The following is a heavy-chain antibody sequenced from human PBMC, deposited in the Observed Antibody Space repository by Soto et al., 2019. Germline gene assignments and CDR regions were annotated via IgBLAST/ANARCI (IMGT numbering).Heavy chain of an antibody. J-gene: IGHJ3*02. CDR1: GLTFSSYA. Sequence: EVQLLESGGGLVQPGGSLRLSCAASGLTFSSYAMSWVRQAPGKGLEGVSAISGSGGSTYYADSVKGRFTISRDNSKNLRYLQMNSLRADDTAVYFCARRRGPLLKDAFDIWGQGTMVTVSS. CDR3: ARRRGPLLKDAFDI. V-gene: IGHV3-23*01. D-gene: IGHD2-15*01. CDR2: ISGSGGST.